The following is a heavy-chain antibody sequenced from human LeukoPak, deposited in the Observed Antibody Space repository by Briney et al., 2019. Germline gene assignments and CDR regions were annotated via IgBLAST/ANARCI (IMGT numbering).Heavy chain of an antibody. D-gene: IGHD6-13*01. CDR2: ISTYNGHT. V-gene: IGHV1-18*01. Sequence: VASVKASCKASGYTFIDYGVSWVRQAPGQGLEWMGWISTYNGHTYYAQKLQGRVTMTTDTSTSTAYMELRSLRSDDTAVYYCARDAAAAGPFDYWGQGTLVTVSS. J-gene: IGHJ4*02. CDR3: ARDAAAAGPFDY. CDR1: GYTFIDYG.